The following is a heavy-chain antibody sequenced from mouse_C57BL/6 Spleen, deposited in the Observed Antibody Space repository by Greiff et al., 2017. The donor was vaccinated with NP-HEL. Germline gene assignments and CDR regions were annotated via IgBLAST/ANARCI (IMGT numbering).Heavy chain of an antibody. V-gene: IGHV5-17*01. CDR2: ISSGSSTI. CDR1: GFTFSDYG. J-gene: IGHJ2*01. D-gene: IGHD2-2*01. CDR3: ASQYGSFFDY. Sequence: EVQLVESGGGLVKPGGSLKLSCAASGFTFSDYGMHWVRQAPEKGLEWVAYISSGSSTIYYADTVKGRFTISRDNAKNTLFLQMTSLRSEDTAMYYCASQYGSFFDYWGQGTTLTVSS.